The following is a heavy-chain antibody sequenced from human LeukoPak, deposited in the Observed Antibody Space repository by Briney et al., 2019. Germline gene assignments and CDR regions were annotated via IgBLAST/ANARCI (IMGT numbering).Heavy chain of an antibody. V-gene: IGHV4-39*07. J-gene: IGHJ5*02. Sequence: ASETLSLTCTVSGGSISSGTFFWAWIRQPPGKGLEWIGSIHHVGSTYYNPSLRSRVTMSLDTSKHQFSLKLSSVTAADTAVYYCARSDSSGWYLGRGGYWDRLDPWGQGTLVTVSS. D-gene: IGHD6-19*01. CDR2: IHHVGST. CDR1: GGSISSGTFF. CDR3: ARSDSSGWYLGRGGYWDRLDP.